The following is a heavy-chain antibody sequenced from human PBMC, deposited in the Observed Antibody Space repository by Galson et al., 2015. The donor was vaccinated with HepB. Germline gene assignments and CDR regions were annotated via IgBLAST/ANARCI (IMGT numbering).Heavy chain of an antibody. CDR3: ARDPAHYYGSGSQDFFDY. Sequence: SLRLSCAASGFRFANHEMNWVRQAPGPGKGLEWVSFISSGGSNKYYADSVKGRFTISRDNANNSLYLHMTSLTVEDTAVYYCARDPAHYYGSGSQDFFDYWGQGTLVTVSS. CDR1: GFRFANHE. CDR2: ISSGGSNK. D-gene: IGHD3-10*01. J-gene: IGHJ4*02. V-gene: IGHV3-48*03.